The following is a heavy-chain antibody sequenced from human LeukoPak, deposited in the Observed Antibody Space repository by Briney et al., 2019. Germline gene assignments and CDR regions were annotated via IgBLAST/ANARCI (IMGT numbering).Heavy chain of an antibody. Sequence: ASVKVSCKASGYTFTGYYMHWVRQAPGQGLEWMRWINPNSGGTNYAQKFQGRVTMTRDTSISTAYMELSRLRSDDTAVYYCARDIVVVVAAENWFDPWGQGTLVTVSS. D-gene: IGHD2-15*01. CDR1: GYTFTGYY. CDR2: INPNSGGT. CDR3: ARDIVVVVAAENWFDP. V-gene: IGHV1-2*02. J-gene: IGHJ5*02.